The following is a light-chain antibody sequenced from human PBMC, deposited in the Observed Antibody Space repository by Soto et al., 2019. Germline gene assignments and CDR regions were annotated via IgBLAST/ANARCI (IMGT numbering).Light chain of an antibody. Sequence: ESVLTQSPGTLSLSPGERATLSCGASQSVSRNYLAGYQQKPGQAPRLLIYGASPRATGIPDRFSGSGSGTHFTRSISRLEPDDYAVYYYQQYGSSPTWTVGQGTKVEIK. V-gene: IGKV3-20*01. CDR2: GAS. J-gene: IGKJ1*01. CDR3: QQYGSSPTWT. CDR1: QSVSRNY.